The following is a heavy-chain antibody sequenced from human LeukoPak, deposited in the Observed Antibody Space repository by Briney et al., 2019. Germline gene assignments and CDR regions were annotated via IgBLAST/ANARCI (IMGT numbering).Heavy chain of an antibody. V-gene: IGHV1-69*01. CDR3: ARVLDYGDQDLDY. D-gene: IGHD4-17*01. J-gene: IGHJ4*02. CDR1: GGTFSSYA. CDR2: IIPIFGTA. Sequence: SVKVSCKASGGTFSSYAISWVRQAPGQGLEWMGGIIPIFGTANYAQKFQGRVTITADESTSTAYMELSSLRSEDTAVYYCARVLDYGDQDLDYWGQGTLVTVSS.